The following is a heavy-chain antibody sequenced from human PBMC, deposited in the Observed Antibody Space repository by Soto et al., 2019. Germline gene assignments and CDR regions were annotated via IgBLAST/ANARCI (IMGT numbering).Heavy chain of an antibody. CDR2: LSGGGGST. J-gene: IGHJ3*01. V-gene: IGHV3-23*01. D-gene: IGHD3-16*01. CDR3: AKPGDGHNWGAFDL. CDR1: GFTFSTYT. Sequence: RLSCAASGFTFSTYTMTWVRQAPGKGLEWVSHLSGGGGSTYYADSVKGRFTISRDNSKNTLYLQMNRLRAEDTAVYYCAKPGDGHNWGAFDLWGQGTTVTVSS.